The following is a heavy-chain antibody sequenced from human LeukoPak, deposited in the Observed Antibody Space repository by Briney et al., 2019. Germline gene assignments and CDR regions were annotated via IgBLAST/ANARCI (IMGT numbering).Heavy chain of an antibody. CDR1: GYTFTSYE. Sequence: ASVNVSCKASGYTFTSYEISWVRQAPGQGLGWRGWINAYNGNTNYAQKLQGRVTMTRDMSTSTVYMELSSLRSEGTAVYYCARVAGEVDTAMDFDYWGQGTLVTVSS. CDR2: INAYNGNT. J-gene: IGHJ4*02. CDR3: ARVAGEVDTAMDFDY. V-gene: IGHV1-18*01. D-gene: IGHD5-18*01.